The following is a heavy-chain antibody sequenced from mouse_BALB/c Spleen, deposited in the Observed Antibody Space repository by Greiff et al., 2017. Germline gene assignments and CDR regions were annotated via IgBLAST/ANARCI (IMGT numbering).Heavy chain of an antibody. Sequence: QVQLKESGAELARPGASVKMSCKASGYTFTSYTMHWVKQRPGQGLEWIGYINPSSGYTNYNQKFKDKATLTADKSSSTAYMQLSSLTSEDSAVYYCAREGYYYGSRRLYYFDYWGQGTTLTVSS. CDR1: GYTFTSYT. CDR3: AREGYYYGSRRLYYFDY. J-gene: IGHJ2*01. V-gene: IGHV1-4*01. D-gene: IGHD1-1*01. CDR2: INPSSGYT.